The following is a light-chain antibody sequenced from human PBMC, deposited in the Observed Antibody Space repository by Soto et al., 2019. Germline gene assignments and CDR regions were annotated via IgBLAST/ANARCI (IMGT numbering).Light chain of an antibody. CDR1: SSDVGGYKY. V-gene: IGLV2-14*01. J-gene: IGLJ1*01. Sequence: QSALTQPASVSGSPGQSITISWTGTSSDVGGYKYVSWYQQHPGEAPKLMIYDVSNRPSGVSNRFSGSKSGNTASLTISGLEAEDEADYYWSSYTSSSTRVFGTGTKVTVL. CDR2: DVS. CDR3: SSYTSSSTRV.